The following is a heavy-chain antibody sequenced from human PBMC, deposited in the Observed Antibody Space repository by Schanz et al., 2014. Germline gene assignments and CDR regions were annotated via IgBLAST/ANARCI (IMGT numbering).Heavy chain of an antibody. D-gene: IGHD6-13*01. Sequence: VQLVESGGGLIQPGGSLRLSCAVSGFTVSTNYMSWVRQAPGKGLEWVANIKQDESERSYVDSVKGRFTISRDNAKNSLYLQMDGLRAEDTAVYYCAKPPPGYMISWYTYYFVSWGQGTLVTVSS. CDR3: AKPPPGYMISWYTYYFVS. CDR1: GFTVSTNY. V-gene: IGHV3-7*03. CDR2: IKQDESER. J-gene: IGHJ4*02.